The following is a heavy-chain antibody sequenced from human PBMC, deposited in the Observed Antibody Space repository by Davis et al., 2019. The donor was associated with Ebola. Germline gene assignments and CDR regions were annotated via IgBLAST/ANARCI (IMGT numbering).Heavy chain of an antibody. Sequence: GESLKISCKGFGFSFPNYWIGWVRQMPGKGLEWIGTIYPGNSETKYSPSFQGQVTMSVDKSINTAYLQWSRLKASDTATYYCTRRNDIFTGYQIERGFDYWGQGTLVTVSS. CDR2: IYPGNSET. J-gene: IGHJ4*02. CDR1: GFSFPNYW. CDR3: TRRNDIFTGYQIERGFDY. V-gene: IGHV5-51*01. D-gene: IGHD3-9*01.